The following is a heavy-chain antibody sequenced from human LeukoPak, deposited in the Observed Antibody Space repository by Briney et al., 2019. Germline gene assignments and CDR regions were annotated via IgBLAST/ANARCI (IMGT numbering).Heavy chain of an antibody. V-gene: IGHV4-59*01. CDR3: ARGEWLAPFDY. CDR1: GGSISSYS. J-gene: IGHJ4*02. CDR2: IYYSGST. D-gene: IGHD6-19*01. Sequence: SETLSLTCTVSGGSISSYSWSWIRQPPGKGLEWIGYIYYSGSTNYNPSLESRVTISVDTSKNQFSLKLSSVTAADTAVYYCARGEWLAPFDYWGQGTLVTVSS.